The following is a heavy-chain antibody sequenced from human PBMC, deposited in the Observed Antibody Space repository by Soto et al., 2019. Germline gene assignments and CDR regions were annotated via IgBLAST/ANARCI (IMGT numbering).Heavy chain of an antibody. CDR3: AKDSLFHYYDSSDWFDP. D-gene: IGHD3-22*01. CDR1: GFTFSSYA. V-gene: IGHV3-23*01. Sequence: EVQLLESGGGLVQPGGSLRLSCAASGFTFSSYAMSWVRQAPGKGLEWVSDISGSGGSTYYADSVKDRFTISRDNSKNTLYLQMNSLRAEDTAVYYCAKDSLFHYYDSSDWFDPWGQGTLVTVSS. J-gene: IGHJ5*02. CDR2: ISGSGGST.